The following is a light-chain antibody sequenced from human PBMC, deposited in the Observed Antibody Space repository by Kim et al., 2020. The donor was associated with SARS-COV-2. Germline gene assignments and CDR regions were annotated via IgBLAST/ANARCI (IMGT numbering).Light chain of an antibody. CDR2: AAS. CDR1: QSSCRY. V-gene: IGKV1-39*01. J-gene: IGKJ1*01. Sequence: ASGGDRVTITCRASQSSCRYLNWYQQKPGKPPKLQIYAASSLQSGVPSRCSGSGSGTDFTLTISSLQPEDFATYYCQQSYSTLWTFGQGTKVDIK. CDR3: QQSYSTLWT.